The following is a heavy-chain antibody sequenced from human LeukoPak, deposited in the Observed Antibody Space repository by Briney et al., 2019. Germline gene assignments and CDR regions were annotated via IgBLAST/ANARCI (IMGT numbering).Heavy chain of an antibody. Sequence: GGSLRLSCAASGFTVSSNYMSWVRQAPGKGLEWVSVIYSGGSTYYADSVKGRFTISRDNAKNTLYLQMNSLRAEDTAVYYCARVSDGYNYFDYWGQGTLVTVSS. D-gene: IGHD5-24*01. V-gene: IGHV3-66*01. CDR3: ARVSDGYNYFDY. CDR1: GFTVSSNY. J-gene: IGHJ4*02. CDR2: IYSGGST.